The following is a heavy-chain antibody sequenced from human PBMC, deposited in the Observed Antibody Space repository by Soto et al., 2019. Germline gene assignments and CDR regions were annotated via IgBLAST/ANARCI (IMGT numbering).Heavy chain of an antibody. CDR3: VKDPSSSWYFDY. Sequence: LRLSCAASGFTFSSYAMSWVRQAPGKGLEWVSAISGSGGSTYYADSVKGRFTISRDNSKNTLYLQMSSLRAEDTAVYYCVKDPSSSWYFDYWGQGTLVTVSS. D-gene: IGHD6-13*01. J-gene: IGHJ4*02. CDR1: GFTFSSYA. CDR2: ISGSGGST. V-gene: IGHV3-23*01.